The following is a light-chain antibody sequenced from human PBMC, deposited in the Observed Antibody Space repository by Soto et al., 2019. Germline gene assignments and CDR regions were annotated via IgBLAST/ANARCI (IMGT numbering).Light chain of an antibody. J-gene: IGKJ1*01. CDR3: QQYGSSPWT. CDR2: DAS. CDR1: QSVSSNY. Sequence: EIGLTQSPGTLSLSPGERATLSCRSSQSVSSNYLAWYQQKPGQAPRLLIHDASSRSTDIPDRFSDSGSETDFTLTISRLEAEDFAVYYCQQYGSSPWTVGKGTKVEIK. V-gene: IGKV3-20*01.